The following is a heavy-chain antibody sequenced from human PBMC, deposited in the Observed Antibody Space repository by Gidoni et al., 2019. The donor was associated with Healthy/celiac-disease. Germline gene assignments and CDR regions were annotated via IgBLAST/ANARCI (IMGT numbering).Heavy chain of an antibody. D-gene: IGHD2-2*01. CDR3: ARDIPPYQQLNFYFDY. CDR1: GFTFSSYA. J-gene: IGHJ4*02. CDR2: ISYDGSNK. V-gene: IGHV3-30*04. Sequence: QVQLVESGGGVVQPGRSLRLSCAASGFTFSSYAMHWVRQAPGKGLEWVAVISYDGSNKYYADSVKGRFTISRDNSKNTLYLQMNSLRAEDTAVYYCARDIPPYQQLNFYFDYWGQGTLVTVSS.